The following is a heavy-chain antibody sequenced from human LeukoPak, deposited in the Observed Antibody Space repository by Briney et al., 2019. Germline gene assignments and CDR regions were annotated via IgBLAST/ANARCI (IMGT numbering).Heavy chain of an antibody. CDR1: GFTFSSYW. CDR3: AKGSGYSYGHFDY. D-gene: IGHD5-18*01. Sequence: GGSLRLSCAASGFTFSSYWMSWVRQAPGKGLEWVANIKRDGSEKYYVDSVKGRFTISRDNAKNSLYLQMNSLRAEDTAVYYCAKGSGYSYGHFDYWGQGTLVTVSS. J-gene: IGHJ4*02. V-gene: IGHV3-7*03. CDR2: IKRDGSEK.